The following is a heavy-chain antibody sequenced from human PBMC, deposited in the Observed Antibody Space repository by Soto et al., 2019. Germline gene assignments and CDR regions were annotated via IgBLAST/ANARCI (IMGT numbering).Heavy chain of an antibody. V-gene: IGHV1-24*01. J-gene: IGHJ5*02. CDR1: GYTLTELS. Sequence: GASVKVSCKVSGYTLTELSMHWVRQAPGKGLEWMGGFDPEDGETIYAQKFQGRVTMTEDTSTDTAYMELSSLRSEDTAVYYCATEVYYGSGSYSWFDPWGQGTLVTVSS. D-gene: IGHD3-10*01. CDR2: FDPEDGET. CDR3: ATEVYYGSGSYSWFDP.